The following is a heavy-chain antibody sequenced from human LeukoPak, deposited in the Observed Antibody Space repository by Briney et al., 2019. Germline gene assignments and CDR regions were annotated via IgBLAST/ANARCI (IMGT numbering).Heavy chain of an antibody. CDR1: GFTVSSNY. Sequence: PGGSLRLSCAASGFTVSSNYMSWVRQAPGKGLEWVSVIYSGGSTYYADSVKGRFTISRDNSKNSLYLQMNGLRAEDTAVYYCARELGVGVIGDAFDIWGQGTVVTVSS. V-gene: IGHV3-53*01. CDR2: IYSGGST. D-gene: IGHD3-22*01. J-gene: IGHJ3*02. CDR3: ARELGVGVIGDAFDI.